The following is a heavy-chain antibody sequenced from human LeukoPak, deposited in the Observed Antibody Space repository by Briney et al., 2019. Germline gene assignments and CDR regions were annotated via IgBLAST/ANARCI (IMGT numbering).Heavy chain of an antibody. CDR2: INTNTGNP. CDR3: ARRKLVHSYDAFDI. D-gene: IGHD6-13*01. Sequence: ASVKVSCKASGYTFTSYAMNWVRQAPGQGLEWMGWINTNTGNPTYAQGFTGRFVFSLDTSVSTAYLQISSLKAEDTAVYYCARRKLVHSYDAFDIWGQGTMVTVSS. CDR1: GYTFTSYA. V-gene: IGHV7-4-1*02. J-gene: IGHJ3*02.